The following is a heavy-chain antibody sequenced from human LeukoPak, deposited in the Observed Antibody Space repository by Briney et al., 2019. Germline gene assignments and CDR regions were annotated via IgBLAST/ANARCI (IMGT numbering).Heavy chain of an antibody. D-gene: IGHD1-26*01. CDR2: ISSSGSTI. J-gene: IGHJ3*02. Sequence: PGGSLRLSCAASGFTFSSYEMNWVRQAPGKGLEWVSYISSSGSTIYYADSAKGRFTISRDNAKNSLYLQMNSLRAEDTAVYYCASGSYYPVNAFDIWGQGTMVTVSS. V-gene: IGHV3-48*03. CDR3: ASGSYYPVNAFDI. CDR1: GFTFSSYE.